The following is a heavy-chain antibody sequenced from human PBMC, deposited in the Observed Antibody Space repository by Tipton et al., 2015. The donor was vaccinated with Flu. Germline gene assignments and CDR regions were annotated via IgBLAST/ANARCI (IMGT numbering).Heavy chain of an antibody. Sequence: SLRLSCAASGFTFSNYWMSWVRQAPGKGLEWVTHINQDGSEGFYVDSVKGRFTISKDNAKNSLYLQMKSLRAEDTAVYYCAKVKEPCTRSSCSKGGDWFDPWGQGTRVTVSS. D-gene: IGHD2-2*01. J-gene: IGHJ5*02. CDR1: GFTFSNYW. CDR2: INQDGSEG. CDR3: AKVKEPCTRSSCSKGGDWFDP. V-gene: IGHV3-7*01.